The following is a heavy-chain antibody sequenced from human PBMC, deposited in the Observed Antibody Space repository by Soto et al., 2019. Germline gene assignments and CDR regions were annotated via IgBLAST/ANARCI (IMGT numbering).Heavy chain of an antibody. V-gene: IGHV4-4*07. CDR1: GGSISTYY. CDR3: ARGAGPPWFDT. CDR2: IYANGNT. Sequence: QVQLQESGPGLVKPSETLSLTCTVSGGSISTYYWSWIRQPAGKGLEWIGRIYANGNTDYNPSLKSRVTVSIDTSKNKFSLKLSSVTAADTDVYYCARGAGPPWFDTWGQGTLVTVSS. J-gene: IGHJ5*02.